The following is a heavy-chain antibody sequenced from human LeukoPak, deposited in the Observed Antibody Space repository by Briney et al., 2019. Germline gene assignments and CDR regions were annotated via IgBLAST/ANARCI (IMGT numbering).Heavy chain of an antibody. CDR3: AGEGSSSWERYFDY. J-gene: IGHJ4*02. CDR1: GGSFSGYY. V-gene: IGHV4-34*01. Sequence: SETLSLTCAVYGGSFSGYYWSWIRQPPGKGLEWIGEINHSGSTNYNPSLKSRVTISVDTSKNQFSLKLSSVTAADTAVYYCAGEGSSSWERYFDYWGQGTLVTVSS. CDR2: INHSGST. D-gene: IGHD6-13*01.